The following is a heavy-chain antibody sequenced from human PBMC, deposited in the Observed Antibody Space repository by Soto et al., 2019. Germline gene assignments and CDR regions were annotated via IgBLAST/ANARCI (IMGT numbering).Heavy chain of an antibody. CDR2: ISYDGSNK. Sequence: QVQLVESGGGVVQPGRSLRLSCAASGFTFSSYGMHWVRQAPGKGLEWVAVISYDGSNKYYADSVKGRFTISRDNSKNTLYLQMNSLRAEDTAVYYCAKDLAAVAGIDYWGQGTLVTVSS. CDR1: GFTFSSYG. J-gene: IGHJ4*02. CDR3: AKDLAAVAGIDY. D-gene: IGHD6-19*01. V-gene: IGHV3-30*18.